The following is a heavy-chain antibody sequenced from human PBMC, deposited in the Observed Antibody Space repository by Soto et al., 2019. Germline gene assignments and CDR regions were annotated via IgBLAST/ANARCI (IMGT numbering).Heavy chain of an antibody. J-gene: IGHJ6*02. Sequence: GGSLRLSCAASGFTFSDAWMSWVRQAPGKGLEWVGRIKSKADGGTTDYAAPVKGRFTISRDDSKNTLYLQMNSLKTEDTAVYSCTTALPISSWDFRVAGLGFWGQGTAVTVSS. CDR3: TTALPISSWDFRVAGLGF. CDR1: GFTFSDAW. V-gene: IGHV3-15*01. CDR2: IKSKADGGTT. D-gene: IGHD6-13*01.